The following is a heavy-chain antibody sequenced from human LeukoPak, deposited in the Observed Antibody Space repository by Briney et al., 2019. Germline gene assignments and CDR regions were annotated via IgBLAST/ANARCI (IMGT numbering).Heavy chain of an antibody. D-gene: IGHD3-10*01. V-gene: IGHV3-23*01. J-gene: IGHJ4*02. CDR3: AKEGGRWDTMVRGVIILVQFDY. CDR1: GFTFSSYA. CDR2: ISGSGGST. Sequence: GGSLRLSCAASGFTFSSYAMSWVRQAPGKGLEWVSAISGSGGSTYYADSVKGRFTISRDNSKNTLYLQMNSLRAEDTAVYYCAKEGGRWDTMVRGVIILVQFDYWGQGTLVTVSS.